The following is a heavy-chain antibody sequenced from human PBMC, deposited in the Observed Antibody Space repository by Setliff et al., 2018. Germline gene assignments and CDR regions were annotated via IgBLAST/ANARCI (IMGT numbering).Heavy chain of an antibody. CDR1: GSTFTSYA. Sequence: GASVKVSCKASGSTFTSYAMHWVRQAPGQRLEWMGWINAGNGNTKYSQKFQGRVTITRDTSASTAYMELSSLRSEDTAVYYCAREFTRYYNFWSAHRYYMDVWGKGTTVTVS. D-gene: IGHD3-3*01. V-gene: IGHV1-3*01. J-gene: IGHJ6*03. CDR2: INAGNGNT. CDR3: AREFTRYYNFWSAHRYYMDV.